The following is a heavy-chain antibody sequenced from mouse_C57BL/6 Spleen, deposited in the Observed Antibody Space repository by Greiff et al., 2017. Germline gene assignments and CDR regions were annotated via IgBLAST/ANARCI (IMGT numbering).Heavy chain of an antibody. CDR1: GYTFTSYW. J-gene: IGHJ2*01. CDR2: IHPNSGST. CDR3: ARDYGSSYPSYYFDY. D-gene: IGHD1-1*01. Sequence: QVQLQQPGAELVKPGASVKLSCKASGYTFTSYWMHWVKQRPGQGLEWIGMIHPNSGSTNYNEKFKSKATLTVDKSSSTAYMQLSSLTSEDSAVYYCARDYGSSYPSYYFDYWGQGTTLTVSS. V-gene: IGHV1-64*01.